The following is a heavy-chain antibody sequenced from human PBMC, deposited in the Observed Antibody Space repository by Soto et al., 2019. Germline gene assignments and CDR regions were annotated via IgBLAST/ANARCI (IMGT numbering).Heavy chain of an antibody. CDR3: ARARAYYDSSGLDRAFDI. CDR2: IIPIFGTA. V-gene: IGHV1-69*13. Sequence: GASVKVSCKASGRTFSSYAISWVRQAPGQRLEWMGGIIPIFGTANYAQKFQGRVTITADESTSTAYMELSSLRSEDTAVYYCARARAYYDSSGLDRAFDIWGQGTMVTVSS. J-gene: IGHJ3*02. D-gene: IGHD3-22*01. CDR1: GRTFSSYA.